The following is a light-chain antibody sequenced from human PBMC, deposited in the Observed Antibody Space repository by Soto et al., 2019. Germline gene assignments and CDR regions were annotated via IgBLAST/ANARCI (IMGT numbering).Light chain of an antibody. CDR2: DAS. V-gene: IGKV3-11*01. J-gene: IGKJ4*01. Sequence: EIVLTQSPATLSLSPGERATLSCRASQSVSSYLAWYQHKPGQAPRLLIYDASNRATGIPARFSGSGSGTAFTLTISRLEPEDFAVYYCLHRYNWPLTFGGGTKVEIK. CDR1: QSVSSY. CDR3: LHRYNWPLT.